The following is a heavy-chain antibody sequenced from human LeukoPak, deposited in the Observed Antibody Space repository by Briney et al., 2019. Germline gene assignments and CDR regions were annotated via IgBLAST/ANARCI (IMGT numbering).Heavy chain of an antibody. CDR1: GYTFTSYA. CDR3: ARGSTYYDSSGQVPFDY. Sequence: ASVTVSCTASGYTFTSYAMHWVRQAPGQRLEWMGWINAGNGNTKYSQKFQDRVTITRDTSASTAYMELNSLRAEDTAVYYCARGSTYYDSSGQVPFDYWGQGTLVTVSS. V-gene: IGHV1-3*01. D-gene: IGHD3-22*01. J-gene: IGHJ4*02. CDR2: INAGNGNT.